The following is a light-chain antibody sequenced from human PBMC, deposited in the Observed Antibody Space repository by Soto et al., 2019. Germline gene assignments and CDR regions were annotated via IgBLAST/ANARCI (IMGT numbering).Light chain of an antibody. CDR1: QSVSSSY. J-gene: IGKJ1*01. V-gene: IGKV3-20*01. CDR3: QQYGSSAAT. CDR2: GAS. Sequence: EIVLTQSPGTLSLSPGERGTLSCLASQSVSSSYLAWYQQKPGQAPRLLIYGASSRATGITDRFSGSGSGTDFTLTISRLEPEDFAVYYCQQYGSSAATFGQGTKVEI.